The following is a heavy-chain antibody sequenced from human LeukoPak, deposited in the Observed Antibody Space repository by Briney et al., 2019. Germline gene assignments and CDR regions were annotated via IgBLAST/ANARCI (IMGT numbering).Heavy chain of an antibody. CDR2: IKQDGSQK. CDR3: ARAVGNHLDY. V-gene: IGHV3-7*01. J-gene: IGHJ4*02. D-gene: IGHD1-14*01. CDR1: GFSFSRYW. Sequence: GGSLRLSCAASGFSFSRYWMSWVRQAPGKGLQWVAHIKQDGSQKYDVDSVKGRFTISRDNAKNSLYLQMNSLRAEDTAVYYCARAVGNHLDYWGQGTLVTVSS.